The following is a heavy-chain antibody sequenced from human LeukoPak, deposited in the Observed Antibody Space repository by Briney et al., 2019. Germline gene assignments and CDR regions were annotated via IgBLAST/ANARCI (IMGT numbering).Heavy chain of an antibody. D-gene: IGHD2-8*01. CDR3: ARVYEW. CDR1: GFTFSSYA. CDR2: ISYDGSNK. J-gene: IGHJ4*02. V-gene: IGHV3-30-3*01. Sequence: GGSLRLSCAASGFTFSSYAMHWVRQAPGKGLEWVAVISYDGSNKYYADPVKGRFTISRDNSKNTLYLQMNSLRAEDTAVYYCARVYEWWGQGTLVTVSS.